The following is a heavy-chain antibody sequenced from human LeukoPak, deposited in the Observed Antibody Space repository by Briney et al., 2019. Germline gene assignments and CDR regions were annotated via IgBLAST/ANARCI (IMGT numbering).Heavy chain of an antibody. Sequence: GGSLRLSCVASGFTFGKYWMSWVRQAPGQGLEWVANIKLDGSEKNYVDSVKGRFTVSRDNAQDSLYLQMNSLRVEDTAVYYCARHPNSNWDYWGQGTLVTVSS. J-gene: IGHJ4*02. CDR3: ARHPNSNWDY. V-gene: IGHV3-7*03. D-gene: IGHD6-13*01. CDR2: IKLDGSEK. CDR1: GFTFGKYW.